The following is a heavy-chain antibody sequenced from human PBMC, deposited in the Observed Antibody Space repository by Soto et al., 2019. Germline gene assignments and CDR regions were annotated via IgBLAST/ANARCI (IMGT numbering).Heavy chain of an antibody. Sequence: VKLVESGGGVVQPGGSLRLSCAASGFTFNIYGMHWVRQAPDKGLEWVALISYDGSNQYYADSVKGRFTISRDNSKNTLFLQMNSLRADDTAVYYCAKDQASGQGSFDSWGQGTLSPSPQ. CDR2: ISYDGSNQ. CDR3: AKDQASGQGSFDS. J-gene: IGHJ4*02. CDR1: GFTFNIYG. V-gene: IGHV3-30*18.